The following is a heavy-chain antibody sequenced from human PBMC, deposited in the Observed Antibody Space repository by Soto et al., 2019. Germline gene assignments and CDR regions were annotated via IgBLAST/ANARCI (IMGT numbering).Heavy chain of an antibody. J-gene: IGHJ6*02. V-gene: IGHV4-31*03. CDR2: IYYSGST. CDR1: GGSISSGGYY. Sequence: QVQLQESGPGLVKPSQTLSLTCTVSGGSISSGGYYWSWIRQHPGKGLEWIGYIYYSGSTYYNPSLMSRVTISVDTSKNQFSLKVSSVTAADTAVYYCARSDCSGGSCYSFYYYGMDVWGQGTTVTVSS. D-gene: IGHD2-15*01. CDR3: ARSDCSGGSCYSFYYYGMDV.